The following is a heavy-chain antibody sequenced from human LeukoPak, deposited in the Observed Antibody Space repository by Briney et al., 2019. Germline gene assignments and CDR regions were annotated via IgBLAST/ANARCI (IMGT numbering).Heavy chain of an antibody. D-gene: IGHD2-2*02. Sequence: GGSLRLSCAASGFTFSSYAMSWVRQAPGKGLEWVSAISGSGGSTYYADSVKGRFTISRDNSKNTLYLQLNSLRAEDTAVYYCAKDRVWQLLYDWFDPWGQGTLVTVSS. CDR3: AKDRVWQLLYDWFDP. J-gene: IGHJ5*02. V-gene: IGHV3-23*01. CDR1: GFTFSSYA. CDR2: ISGSGGST.